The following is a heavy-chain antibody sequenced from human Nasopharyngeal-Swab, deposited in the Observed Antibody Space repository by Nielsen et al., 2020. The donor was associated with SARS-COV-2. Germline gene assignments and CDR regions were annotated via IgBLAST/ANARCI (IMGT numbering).Heavy chain of an antibody. J-gene: IGHJ4*02. CDR2: INPNTGDT. V-gene: IGHV1-2*06. D-gene: IGHD3/OR15-3a*01. CDR1: GYIFTGSY. CDR3: VKDGQPPGP. Sequence: ASLKLSCKASGYIFTGSYMHWVRQAPGQGLEWMRRINPNTGDTNYAQKFQGRVSMTRDTALTSVYMELTGLTSDDTAVYFCVKDGQPPGPWGQGTLVTVSS.